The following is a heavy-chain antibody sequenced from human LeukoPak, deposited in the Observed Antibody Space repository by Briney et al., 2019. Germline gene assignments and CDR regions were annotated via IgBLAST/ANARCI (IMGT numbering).Heavy chain of an antibody. D-gene: IGHD3-22*01. J-gene: IGHJ4*02. CDR2: IYYSGST. V-gene: IGHV4-30-4*01. CDR3: ARVGLRDYYDSSGYYIFDY. Sequence: SETLSLTCTVSGGSISSGDYYWSWIRQPPGKGLEWLGYIYYSGSTYYNPSLKSRVTISVDTSKNQFSLKLSSVTAADTAVYYCARVGLRDYYDSSGYYIFDYWGQGTLVTVSS. CDR1: GGSISSGDYY.